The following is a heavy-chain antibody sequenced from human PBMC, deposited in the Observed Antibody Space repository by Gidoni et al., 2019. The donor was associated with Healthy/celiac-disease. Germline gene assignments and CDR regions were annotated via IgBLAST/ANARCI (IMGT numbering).Heavy chain of an antibody. J-gene: IGHJ4*02. Sequence: QVQLQQWVAGLLKPSETLSLTCAVYGRSFSGYYWGWIRQPPGKGLEWIGEINHSGSTNYNPSLKSGVPISVDTSKNEFSLKLSYVTAADTAVYYCARGRVVVVAATGFDYWGQGTLVTVSS. CDR3: ARGRVVVVAATGFDY. CDR2: INHSGST. D-gene: IGHD2-15*01. V-gene: IGHV4-34*01. CDR1: GRSFSGYY.